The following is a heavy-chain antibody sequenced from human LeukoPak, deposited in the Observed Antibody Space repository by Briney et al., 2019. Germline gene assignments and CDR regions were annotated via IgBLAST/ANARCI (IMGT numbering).Heavy chain of an antibody. D-gene: IGHD2-15*01. CDR3: VRDGHGGSGSY. Sequence: GGSLRLSCAASGFTFSSYGMHWVRQAPGRGLEWVAFISYDGSDKYYADSVRGGITISRDNSKSTLYLQMNRLRAEDTAVYYCVRDGHGGSGSYWGQGTLVTVSS. CDR2: ISYDGSDK. V-gene: IGHV3-30*03. J-gene: IGHJ4*02. CDR1: GFTFSSYG.